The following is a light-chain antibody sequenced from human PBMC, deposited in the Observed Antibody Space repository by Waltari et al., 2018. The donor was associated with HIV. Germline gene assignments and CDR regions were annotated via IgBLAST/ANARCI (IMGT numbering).Light chain of an antibody. J-gene: IGLJ2*01. CDR2: AGH. Sequence: QSALTQPPSVSGAPGQTVTISCTGTTSNIGADYDVHWYQQFPGGAPRLLISAGHNRPSGVPHRFSVSKSGNSASLTITGLQADDEAEYYCQSHDDFVGSREFGGG. CDR3: QSHDDFVGSRE. V-gene: IGLV1-40*01. CDR1: TSNIGADYD.